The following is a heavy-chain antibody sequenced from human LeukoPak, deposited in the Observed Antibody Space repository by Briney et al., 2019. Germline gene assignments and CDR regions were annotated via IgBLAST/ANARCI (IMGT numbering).Heavy chain of an antibody. CDR2: IYPNSGGT. CDR3: ARGKDGSGSYHNWFDP. D-gene: IGHD3-10*01. CDR1: GYTFTGYY. V-gene: IGHV1-2*02. Sequence: GASVKVSCKASGYTFTGYYMHRVRQAPGQGLEWMGWIYPNSGGTNYAQKFQGRVTMTRDTSISTAYMELSRLRSDDTAVYYCARGKDGSGSYHNWFDPWGQGTLVTVSS. J-gene: IGHJ5*02.